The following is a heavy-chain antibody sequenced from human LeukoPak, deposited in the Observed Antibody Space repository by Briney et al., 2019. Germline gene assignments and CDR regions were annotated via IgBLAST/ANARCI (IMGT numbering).Heavy chain of an antibody. V-gene: IGHV3-53*01. D-gene: IGHD3-3*01. CDR3: ARGSRLGVVERDAFDI. J-gene: IGHJ3*02. Sequence: GGSLRLSCAASGFTVSSNYMSWVRQAPGKGLEWVSEIYSDGSTYYAASVKGRFSISRHNSKNTVYLQMNSLRAEDTAVYYCARGSRLGVVERDAFDIWGQGTMVTVSS. CDR2: IYSDGST. CDR1: GFTVSSNY.